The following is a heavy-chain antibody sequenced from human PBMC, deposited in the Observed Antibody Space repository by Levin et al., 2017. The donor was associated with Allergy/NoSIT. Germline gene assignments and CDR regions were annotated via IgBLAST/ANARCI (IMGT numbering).Heavy chain of an antibody. CDR1: GYSFTSYW. CDR3: ASLPATASGFDY. D-gene: IGHD2-2*01. CDR2: IYPGDSDT. J-gene: IGHJ4*02. V-gene: IGHV5-51*01. Sequence: MPGGSLRLSCKGSGYSFTSYWIGWVRQMPGKGLEWMGIIYPGDSDTRYSPSFQGQVTISADKSISTAYLQWSSLKASDTAMYYCASLPATASGFDYWGQGTLVTVSS.